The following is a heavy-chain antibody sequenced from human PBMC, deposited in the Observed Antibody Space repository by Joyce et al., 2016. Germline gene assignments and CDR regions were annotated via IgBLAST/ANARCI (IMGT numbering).Heavy chain of an antibody. Sequence: QGQLVQSGAELKKPGASVTVSCKASGYTFGIYGISWVRQAPGQRLEWMGWINAYTATTNYAQMFQGRVTMTTYTSTSTAYMELRSLRFDDTAVYYCARDEGRIAAAGAYFEYWGQGTLVTVSS. CDR1: GYTFGIYG. CDR3: ARDEGRIAAAGAYFEY. CDR2: INAYTATT. J-gene: IGHJ4*02. V-gene: IGHV1-18*01. D-gene: IGHD6-13*01.